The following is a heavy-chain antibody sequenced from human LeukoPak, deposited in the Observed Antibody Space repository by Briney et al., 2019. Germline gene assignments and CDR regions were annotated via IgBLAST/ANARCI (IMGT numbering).Heavy chain of an antibody. CDR3: ARDRSSFFFDY. Sequence: GGSLRLSCAASGFTFSDYYMNWIRQAPGKGLEWVSYISSSANTIYYADSVKGRFTISRDNAKNSLSLQLNSLRAEDTAVYYCARDRSSFFFDYWGQGTLVTVSS. J-gene: IGHJ4*02. CDR2: ISSSANTI. D-gene: IGHD6-6*01. V-gene: IGHV3-11*04. CDR1: GFTFSDYY.